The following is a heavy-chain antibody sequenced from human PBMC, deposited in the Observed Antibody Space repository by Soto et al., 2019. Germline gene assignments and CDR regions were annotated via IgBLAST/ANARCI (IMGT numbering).Heavy chain of an antibody. V-gene: IGHV3-21*01. D-gene: IGHD6-13*01. CDR1: GFTFSSYS. CDR3: ARNYFFYSSSRGTGPPGYYYMDV. J-gene: IGHJ6*03. Sequence: GGSLRLSCAASGFTFSSYSMNWVRQAPGKGLEWVSSISSSSSYIYYADSVKGRFTISRDNAKNSLYLQMNSLRAEDTAVYYCARNYFFYSSSRGTGPPGYYYMDVWGKGTTVTVSS. CDR2: ISSSSSYI.